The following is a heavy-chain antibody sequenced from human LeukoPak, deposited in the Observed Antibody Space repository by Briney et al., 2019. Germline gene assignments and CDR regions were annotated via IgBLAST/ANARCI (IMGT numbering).Heavy chain of an antibody. D-gene: IGHD1-1*01. V-gene: IGHV1-8*01. Sequence: GASVKVSCTASGYTFTSNDINWVRQAAGQGLEWMGWMNPHSGNAGCAQKFQGRVTMTRDTSISTAYMELSSLTSDDTAVYYCARIPQRVPHNWFDPWGQGTLVTVSS. CDR3: ARIPQRVPHNWFDP. CDR1: GYTFTSND. CDR2: MNPHSGNA. J-gene: IGHJ5*02.